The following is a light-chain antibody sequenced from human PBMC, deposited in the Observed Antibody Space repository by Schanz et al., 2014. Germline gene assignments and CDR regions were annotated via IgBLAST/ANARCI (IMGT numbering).Light chain of an antibody. CDR2: DVS. CDR1: SSDVGGYNY. Sequence: QSALTQPASVSGSPGQSITISCTGTSSDVGGYNYVSWYQQHPGKAPKLMIYDVSNRPSGVSNRFSGSKSGNTASLTISGLQAEDEAHYYCSSYTSSSRVFGGGTKLTVL. V-gene: IGLV2-14*01. J-gene: IGLJ3*02. CDR3: SSYTSSSRV.